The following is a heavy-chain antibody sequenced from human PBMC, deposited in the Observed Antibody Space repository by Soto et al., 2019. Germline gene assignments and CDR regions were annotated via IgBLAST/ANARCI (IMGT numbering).Heavy chain of an antibody. J-gene: IGHJ4*02. CDR2: INANNGNT. D-gene: IGHD6-19*01. CDR3: ARERSSGWYVDY. V-gene: IGHV1-3*01. CDR1: GYTFTSYA. Sequence: ASVKVSCKASGYTFTSYAMHWVRQAPGQGLEWMGWINANNGNTKYSQKFQGRVTMTRNTSISTAYMELSSLRSEDTAVYYCARERSSGWYVDYWGQGTLVTVSS.